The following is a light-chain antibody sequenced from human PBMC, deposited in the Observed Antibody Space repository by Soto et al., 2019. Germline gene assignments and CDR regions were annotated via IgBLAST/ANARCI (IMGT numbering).Light chain of an antibody. Sequence: EIVMTQSPATLSVSPGEGATLSCKASQNVYNNLAWYQQRPGQPPRLLIYDASTRATGISARLCGSGYGTEYTLTISSLQSEDFAVYFCQQCRNWPLTFGGGTKVEIK. CDR3: QQCRNWPLT. CDR1: QNVYNN. CDR2: DAS. J-gene: IGKJ4*01. V-gene: IGKV3-15*01.